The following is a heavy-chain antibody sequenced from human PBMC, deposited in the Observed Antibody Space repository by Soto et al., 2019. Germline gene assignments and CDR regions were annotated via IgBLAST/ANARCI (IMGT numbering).Heavy chain of an antibody. V-gene: IGHV4-39*01. J-gene: IGHJ3*02. Sequence: QLQLQESGPGLVKPSETLSLTCTVSGGSISSSSYYWGWIRQPPGKGLEWIGSIYYSGSTYYNPSLKSRVPISVDTSKNQFSLKLSSVTAADTAVYYCARPRADIVVVPAAENAFDIWGQGTMVTVSS. CDR3: ARPRADIVVVPAAENAFDI. D-gene: IGHD2-2*01. CDR1: GGSISSSSYY. CDR2: IYYSGST.